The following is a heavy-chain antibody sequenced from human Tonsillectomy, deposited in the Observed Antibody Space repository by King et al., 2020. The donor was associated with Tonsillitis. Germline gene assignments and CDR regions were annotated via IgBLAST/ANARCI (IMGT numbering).Heavy chain of an antibody. V-gene: IGHV4-39*01. Sequence: LQLQESGPGLVKPSETLSLTCTVSGGSISSSSYYWGWIRQPPGKGLEWVGSIYYSWSTYYNPSLKSRVTISVDTSKNQFSLNLSSVTAADTAVYYCARHGSLDDYWGQGTLVTVSS. CDR1: GGSISSSSYY. J-gene: IGHJ4*02. CDR3: ARHGSLDDY. D-gene: IGHD3-16*02. CDR2: IYYSWST.